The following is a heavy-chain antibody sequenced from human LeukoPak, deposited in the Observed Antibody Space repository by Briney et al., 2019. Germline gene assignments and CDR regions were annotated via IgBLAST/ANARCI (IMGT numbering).Heavy chain of an antibody. D-gene: IGHD3-3*01. CDR3: AKRPISGNDKSFDY. V-gene: IGHV3-23*01. Sequence: PGGSLRLSCAASGFTVSNYAMNWVRQAPGKGLERVSTIRESSGDTYYEDSVKGRFTISRDISKNTVYLQMISLRVEDTAVYFCAKRPISGNDKSFDYWGQGTLVTVSS. CDR1: GFTVSNYA. CDR2: IRESSGDT. J-gene: IGHJ4*02.